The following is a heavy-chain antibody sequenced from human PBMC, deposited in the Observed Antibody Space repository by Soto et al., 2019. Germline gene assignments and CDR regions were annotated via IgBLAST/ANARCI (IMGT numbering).Heavy chain of an antibody. J-gene: IGHJ4*02. CDR2: ISYDGSNK. CDR3: AKEPADSYGLLTLYFDY. V-gene: IGHV3-30*18. CDR1: GFTFSSYG. D-gene: IGHD5-18*01. Sequence: GGSLRLSCAASGFTFSSYGMHWVRQAPGKGLEWVAVISYDGSNKYYADSVKGRFTISRDNSKNTLYLQMNSLRAEDTAVYYCAKEPADSYGLLTLYFDYWGQGTLVTVSS.